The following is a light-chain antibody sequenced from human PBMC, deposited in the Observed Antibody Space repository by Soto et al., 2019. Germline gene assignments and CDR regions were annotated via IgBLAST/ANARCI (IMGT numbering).Light chain of an antibody. CDR3: SSYTSSSTL. CDR2: AVT. V-gene: IGLV2-14*01. Sequence: QSVLTQPASVSGSPGQSITISCTGTSXDVGGYNYVSWYQQHPGKAPKLMIYAVTDRPSGVSSRFSGSKSGNTASLTISGLQAEDEADYYCSSYTSSSTLFGTGTKATVL. J-gene: IGLJ1*01. CDR1: SXDVGGYNY.